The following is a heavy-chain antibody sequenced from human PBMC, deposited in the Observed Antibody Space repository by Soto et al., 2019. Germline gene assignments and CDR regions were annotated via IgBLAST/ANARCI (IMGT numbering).Heavy chain of an antibody. CDR1: GVTFSSYA. CDR2: IIPIFGTA. D-gene: IGHD2-15*01. J-gene: IGHJ6*02. Sequence: SVKVSCKASGVTFSSYAISWVRQAPLQGLEWMGGIIPIFGTANYAQKFQGRVTITADESTSTAYMELSSLRSEDTAVYYCARNNVVAATYYYYGMDVWGQGPTVTVSS. CDR3: ARNNVVAATYYYYGMDV. V-gene: IGHV1-69*13.